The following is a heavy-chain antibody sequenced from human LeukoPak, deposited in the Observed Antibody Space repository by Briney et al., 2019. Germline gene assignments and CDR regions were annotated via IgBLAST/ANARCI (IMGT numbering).Heavy chain of an antibody. J-gene: IGHJ4*02. V-gene: IGHV1-46*01. CDR3: ARDYHGSGSLTTFDY. D-gene: IGHD3-10*01. Sequence: ASVKVSCKASGYTFTSFYMHWVRQAPGQGLEWMGIINPRGGSTSSAQKFQGRVTLTRDTSTSTVYMELSSLKSQDTAVYYCARDYHGSGSLTTFDYWGQGTLVTVSS. CDR1: GYTFTSFY. CDR2: INPRGGST.